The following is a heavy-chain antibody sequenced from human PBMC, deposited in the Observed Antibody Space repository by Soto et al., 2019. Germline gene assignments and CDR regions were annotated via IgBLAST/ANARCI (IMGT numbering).Heavy chain of an antibody. V-gene: IGHV3-30-3*02. D-gene: IGHD3-10*01. Sequence: PGGSMRLSCAASGFTLSSYAMHWVRQAPGKGLEWVAVISYDGSNKYYADSVKGRFTVSRDNSKNTLYMQMNSLRAEDTAVYYSAKDKNYYGSATPDYWGQGTLVTVSS. CDR2: ISYDGSNK. J-gene: IGHJ4*02. CDR3: AKDKNYYGSATPDY. CDR1: GFTLSSYA.